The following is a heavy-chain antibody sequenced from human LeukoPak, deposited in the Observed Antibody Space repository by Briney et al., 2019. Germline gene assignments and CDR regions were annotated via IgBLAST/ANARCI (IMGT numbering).Heavy chain of an antibody. V-gene: IGHV5-51*01. CDR3: ARHGFTIFGVVKAYDI. D-gene: IGHD3-3*01. CDR1: GYSFTSYW. J-gene: IGHJ3*02. Sequence: GESLKISCKGSGYSFTSYWIGWVRQMPGKGLEWMGIIYPGDPDTRYSPSFQGQVTISADKSISTAYPQWSSLKASDTAMYYCARHGFTIFGVVKAYDIWGQGTMVTVSS. CDR2: IYPGDPDT.